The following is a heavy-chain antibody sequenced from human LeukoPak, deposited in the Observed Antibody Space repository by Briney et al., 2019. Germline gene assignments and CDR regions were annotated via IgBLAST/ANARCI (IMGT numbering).Heavy chain of an antibody. CDR3: ARQRADYFYHYLDV. Sequence: SETLSLTCTVSGGSVSSTSYYWDWVRQPPGKGLEWIGNVYYGGNTFYNSSLESRVTISVDMSKNQFSLKLTSLTAADTAVYYCARQRADYFYHYLDVWGKGHRSPSP. CDR1: GGSVSSTSYY. CDR2: VYYGGNT. J-gene: IGHJ6*03. V-gene: IGHV4-39*01.